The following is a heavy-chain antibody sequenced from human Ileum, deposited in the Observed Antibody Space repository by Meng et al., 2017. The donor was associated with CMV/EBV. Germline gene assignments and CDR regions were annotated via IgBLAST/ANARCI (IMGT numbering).Heavy chain of an antibody. CDR2: INPGIGTT. CDR3: AKNEEGADWLGP. D-gene: IGHD1-1*01. V-gene: IGHV1-46*01. J-gene: IGHJ5*02. Sequence: SCTASGYIFVSHYMHWVREAPGQGLEWMGVINPGIGTTTYAQKFQGRVSLTRDTSTSTVYMELSSLRSEDTAVYYCAKNEEGADWLGPWGQGTLVTVSS. CDR1: GYIFVSHY.